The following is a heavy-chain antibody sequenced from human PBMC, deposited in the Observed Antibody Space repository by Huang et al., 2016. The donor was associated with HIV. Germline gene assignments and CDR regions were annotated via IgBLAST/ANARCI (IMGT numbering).Heavy chain of an antibody. CDR1: GGTFSSDA. Sequence: QVHLLQSGAEVKKPGSSVKVSCKASGGTFSSDAINWVRQAPGQGLEGMGDIIPIFGTASYAQEVQGRVTITADASTSTAYMELSSLRSDDTAVYYCARQCSGGNCYGLDFWGQGTLVTVSS. D-gene: IGHD2-15*01. CDR2: IIPIFGTA. V-gene: IGHV1-69*13. CDR3: ARQCSGGNCYGLDF. J-gene: IGHJ4*02.